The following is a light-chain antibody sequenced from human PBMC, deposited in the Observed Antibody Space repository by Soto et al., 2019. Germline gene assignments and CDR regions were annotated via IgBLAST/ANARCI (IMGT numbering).Light chain of an antibody. V-gene: IGLV2-14*03. Sequence: QSVLTQPASVSGTPGQSITISCTGTSSDIGGYNYDSWYQQHPGKTPQLMIYDVSNRPSGVSNRFSGSKSGNTASLTGSGLQAEDEADYYCSSYTRSSSLFGGGTKLTVL. CDR1: SSDIGGYNY. CDR3: SSYTRSSSL. CDR2: DVS. J-gene: IGLJ2*01.